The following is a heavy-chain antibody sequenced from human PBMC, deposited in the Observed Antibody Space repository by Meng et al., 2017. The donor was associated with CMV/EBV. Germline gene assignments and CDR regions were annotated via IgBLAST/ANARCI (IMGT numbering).Heavy chain of an antibody. CDR1: GYTLTELS. CDR3: ATDFYCSSTSCSTGYYYYGMDV. J-gene: IGHJ6*02. D-gene: IGHD2-2*01. CDR2: FDPEDGET. Sequence: ASVKVSCKVSGYTLTELSMRWVRQAPGKGLEWMGGFDPEDGETIYAQKFQGRVTMTEDTSTDTAYMELSSLRSEDTAVYYCATDFYCSSTSCSTGYYYYGMDVWGQGTTVTVSS. V-gene: IGHV1-24*01.